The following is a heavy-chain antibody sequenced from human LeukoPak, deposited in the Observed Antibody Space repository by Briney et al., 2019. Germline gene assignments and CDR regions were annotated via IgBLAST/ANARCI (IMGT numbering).Heavy chain of an antibody. D-gene: IGHD3-3*01. CDR1: GYAFTSYY. V-gene: IGHV1-46*03. Sequence: ASVKVSCKASGYAFTSYYMHWVRQAPGQGLEWVGIINPSGGSTSYAQKFQGRVTMTRDTSTSTVYMELSSLRSECSAVYYWARAGSSITIFGVADFDYSGQGTLVTVSS. CDR3: ARAGSSITIFGVADFDY. CDR2: INPSGGST. J-gene: IGHJ4*02.